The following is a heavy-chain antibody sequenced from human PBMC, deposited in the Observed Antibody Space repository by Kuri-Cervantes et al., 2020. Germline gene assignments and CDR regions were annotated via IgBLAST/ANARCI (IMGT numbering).Heavy chain of an antibody. J-gene: IGHJ4*02. CDR1: GGTFSSYA. V-gene: IGHV1-69*05. Sequence: SVKVSCKASGGTFSSYAISWVRQAPGQGLEWMGGIIPIFGTANYAQKFQGRVTMTTETFTNTAYMELRSLRSDDTAVYYCARVIRQQLVAGGDYWGQGTLVTVSS. CDR2: IIPIFGTA. CDR3: ARVIRQQLVAGGDY. D-gene: IGHD6-13*01.